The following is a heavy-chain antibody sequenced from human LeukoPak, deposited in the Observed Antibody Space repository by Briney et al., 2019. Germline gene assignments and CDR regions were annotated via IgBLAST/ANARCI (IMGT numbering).Heavy chain of an antibody. CDR3: ARHSGLVVAATTGGFDY. V-gene: IGHV5-51*01. J-gene: IGHJ4*02. CDR2: IYPGDSDT. D-gene: IGHD2-15*01. Sequence: RGESLQISCKGSGYSFSSYWIGWVRRMPGKGLDWMGIIYPGDSDTRYSPSFQGQVTISVDKSISTAYLQWSSLAASDTAIYYCARHSGLVVAATTGGFDYWGQGTLVTVSS. CDR1: GYSFSSYW.